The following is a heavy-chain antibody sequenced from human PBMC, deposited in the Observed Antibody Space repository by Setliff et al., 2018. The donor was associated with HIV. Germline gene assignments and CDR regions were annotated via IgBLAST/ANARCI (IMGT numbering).Heavy chain of an antibody. J-gene: IGHJ4*02. CDR1: GFSLATDGVA. CDR3: TRVNNFRSVYFAS. D-gene: IGHD1-1*01. CDR2: IYWDGDK. Sequence: SGPTLVNPTQTLTLTCDFSGFSLATDGVAVGWIRQPPGKGPEWLELIYWDGDKRYNPSLKDRLTITKATSNNHVVLMMSNMDPADTATYYCTRVNNFRSVYFASWGQGTLVTVSS. V-gene: IGHV2-5*02.